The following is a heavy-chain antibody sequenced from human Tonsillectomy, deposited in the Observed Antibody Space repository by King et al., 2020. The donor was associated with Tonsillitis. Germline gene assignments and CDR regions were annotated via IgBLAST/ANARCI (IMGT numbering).Heavy chain of an antibody. CDR2: ISSSSIYI. V-gene: IGHV3-21*01. J-gene: IGHJ4*02. Sequence: VQLVESGGGLVKPGGSLRLSCAASGFTFSNYNMNWVRQAPGKGLEWVSSISSSSIYIYYADSVKGRFTISRDNAKNSLYLQMNSLRAEDTAVYYCARGDIAKSLDYWGQGTLVTVSS. D-gene: IGHD2-15*01. CDR1: GFTFSNYN. CDR3: ARGDIAKSLDY.